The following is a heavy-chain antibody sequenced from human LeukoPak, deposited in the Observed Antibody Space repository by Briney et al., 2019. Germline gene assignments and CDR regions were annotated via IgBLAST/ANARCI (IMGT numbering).Heavy chain of an antibody. V-gene: IGHV4-34*01. J-gene: IGHJ4*02. Sequence: PSETLSLTCAVYGGSFSGYYWSWIRQPPGKGLEWIGEINHSGSTNYNPSLKSRVTISVDTSKNQFSLKLSSVTAADTAVYYCASERIAAAIDYWGQGTLVTVSS. D-gene: IGHD6-13*01. CDR3: ASERIAAAIDY. CDR1: GGSFSGYY. CDR2: INHSGST.